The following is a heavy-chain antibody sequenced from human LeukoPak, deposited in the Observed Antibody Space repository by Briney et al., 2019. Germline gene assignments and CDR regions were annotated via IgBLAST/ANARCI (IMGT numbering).Heavy chain of an antibody. CDR2: ISGSGGST. V-gene: IGHV3-23*01. J-gene: IGHJ4*02. CDR1: GFTFSSYA. CDR3: AKDGITYYYDSSGSQGVDY. Sequence: GGSLRLSCAASGFTFSSYAMSWVRQAPGEGLEWVSAISGSGGSTYYADSVKGRFTISRDNSKNTLYLQMNSLRAEDTAVYYCAKDGITYYYDSSGSQGVDYWGQGTLVTVSS. D-gene: IGHD3-22*01.